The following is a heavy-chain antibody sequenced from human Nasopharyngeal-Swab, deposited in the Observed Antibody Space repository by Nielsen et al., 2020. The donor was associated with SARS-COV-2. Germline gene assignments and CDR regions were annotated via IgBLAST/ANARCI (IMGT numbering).Heavy chain of an antibody. CDR2: INHSGST. Sequence: SETLSLTCAVYGGSFSGYYWSWIRQPPGKGLEWIGEINHSGSTNYNPSLKSRVTISVDTSKNQFSLKLSSVTAADTAVYYCATPVEVVPAAMPDYYYGMDVWGQGTTVTVSS. J-gene: IGHJ6*02. V-gene: IGHV4-34*01. D-gene: IGHD2-2*01. CDR3: ATPVEVVPAAMPDYYYGMDV. CDR1: GGSFSGYY.